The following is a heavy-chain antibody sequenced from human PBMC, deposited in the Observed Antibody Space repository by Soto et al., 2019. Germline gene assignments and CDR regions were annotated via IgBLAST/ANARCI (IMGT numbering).Heavy chain of an antibody. D-gene: IGHD4-17*01. CDR1: GFTFSSYS. V-gene: IGHV3-48*01. J-gene: IGHJ4*02. CDR2: ISSSSSTI. Sequence: EVQLVESGGGLVQPGGSLRLSCAASGFTFSSYSMNWVRQAPGKGLEWVSYISSSSSTIYYGDSVKGRFTISRDNAKNSLYLQMNSLRAEDTAVYYCARIGRLRWGDYWGQGTLVTVSS. CDR3: ARIGRLRWGDY.